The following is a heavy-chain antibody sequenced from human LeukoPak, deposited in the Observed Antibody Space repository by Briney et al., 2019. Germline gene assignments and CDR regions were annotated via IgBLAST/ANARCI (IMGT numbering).Heavy chain of an antibody. CDR3: ARGRVAAAGTWY. CDR2: MNPNSGNT. V-gene: IGHV1-8*01. J-gene: IGHJ4*02. Sequence: ASVKVSCKASGYTFTSYDINWVRQATGQGLEWMGWMNPNSGNTGYEQKFQGRVTMTRNTSISTAYMELSSLRSEDTAVYCCARGRVAAAGTWYWGQGTLVSVSS. CDR1: GYTFTSYD. D-gene: IGHD6-13*01.